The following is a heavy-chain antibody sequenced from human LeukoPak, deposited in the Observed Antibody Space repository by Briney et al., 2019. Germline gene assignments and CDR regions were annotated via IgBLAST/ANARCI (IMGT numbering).Heavy chain of an antibody. V-gene: IGHV4-34*01. D-gene: IGHD2-21*01. Sequence: SETLSLTCAVYGGSFSGYYWSWIRQPPGKGLEWIGEINKKGSTNYNPSPKNRVTISVATSKNQFSLKLSSVTAAATAVYYCARGRPSPLHVYYYYGMDVWGQGTTVTVSS. CDR1: GGSFSGYY. CDR2: INKKGST. J-gene: IGHJ6*02. CDR3: ARGRPSPLHVYYYYGMDV.